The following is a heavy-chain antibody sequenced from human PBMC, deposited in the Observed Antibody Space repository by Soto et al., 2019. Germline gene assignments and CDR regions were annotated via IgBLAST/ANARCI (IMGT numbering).Heavy chain of an antibody. CDR2: ISSYSSFT. Sequence: GGSLRLSCAASGFTFSDYYMTWIRQAPGKGLEWISYISSYSSFTNYADSVRGRFTISRDNAKNSLYLQMKYLRAEDTAVYYCARARGDYGAGTLYFYFWGQGALVTVAS. V-gene: IGHV3-11*05. CDR3: ARARGDYGAGTLYFYF. J-gene: IGHJ4*02. CDR1: GFTFSDYY. D-gene: IGHD3-10*01.